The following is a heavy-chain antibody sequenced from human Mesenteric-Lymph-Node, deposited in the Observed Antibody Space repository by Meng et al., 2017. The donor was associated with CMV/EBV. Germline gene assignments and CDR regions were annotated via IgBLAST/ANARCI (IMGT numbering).Heavy chain of an antibody. CDR3: AKSSGYSYGANAFDI. CDR1: GFTFSSYA. CDR2: IYDDGST. V-gene: IGHV3-23*03. J-gene: IGHJ3*02. Sequence: GGSLRLSCAGSGFTFSSYAMSWVRQAPGEGLDWVSVIYDDGSTHYADSVKGRFTISRDNFQNTVYLQMNSLRAEDTAVYYCAKSSGYSYGANAFDIWGQGTMVTVSS. D-gene: IGHD5-18*01.